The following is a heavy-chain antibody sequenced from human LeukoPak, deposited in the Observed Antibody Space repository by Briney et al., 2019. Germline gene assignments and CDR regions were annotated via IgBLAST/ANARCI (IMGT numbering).Heavy chain of an antibody. J-gene: IGHJ5*02. CDR3: ARAPVRGRRRAGFDP. Sequence: ASVKVSCKASGYTFTGYYMHWVRQAPGQGLEWMGWINPNSGGTNYAQKFQGRVTMTRDTSISTAHMELSSLRSEDTAVYYCARAPVRGRRRAGFDPWGQGTLVTVSS. CDR2: INPNSGGT. V-gene: IGHV1-2*02. CDR1: GYTFTGYY. D-gene: IGHD3-16*01.